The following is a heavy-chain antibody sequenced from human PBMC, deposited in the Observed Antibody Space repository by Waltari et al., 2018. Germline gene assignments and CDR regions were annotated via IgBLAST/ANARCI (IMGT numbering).Heavy chain of an antibody. D-gene: IGHD6-19*01. Sequence: QVQLVQSGAEVKKPGASVKVSCKVSGYTLTALSMHWVRQAPGKGLEWMGGFDPEDGETSYAQKFQGRVTMTEDTSTDTAYMELSSLRSEDTAVYYCATAPLTVAGTLSDYWGQGTLVTVSS. CDR1: GYTLTALS. CDR3: ATAPLTVAGTLSDY. V-gene: IGHV1-24*01. CDR2: FDPEDGET. J-gene: IGHJ4*02.